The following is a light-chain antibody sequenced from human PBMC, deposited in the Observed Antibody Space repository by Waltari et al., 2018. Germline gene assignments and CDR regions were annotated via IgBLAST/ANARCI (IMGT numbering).Light chain of an antibody. CDR1: QSVSSN. CDR2: GAS. Sequence: EIVMTQSPATLSVSPGERATLSCRASQSVSSNLAWYQQKPGQAPRLLIYGASTRDTGIPARFSGSGSGTEFTLTISSLQSEDFAVYYCQQYNNWPRALTFGGGTKVEIK. V-gene: IGKV3-15*01. CDR3: QQYNNWPRALT. J-gene: IGKJ4*01.